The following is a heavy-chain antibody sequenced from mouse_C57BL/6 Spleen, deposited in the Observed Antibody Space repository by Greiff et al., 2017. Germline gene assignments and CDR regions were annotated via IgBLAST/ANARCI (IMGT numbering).Heavy chain of an antibody. Sequence: QVQLKQSGAELARPGASVKLSCKASGYTFTSYGISWVKQRTGQGLEWIGEIYPRSGNTYYNEKFKGKATLTADKSSSTAYMELRSLTSEDSAVYFCARKAGTEDFDVWGTGTTVTVSS. V-gene: IGHV1-81*01. CDR2: IYPRSGNT. D-gene: IGHD4-1*01. CDR3: ARKAGTEDFDV. CDR1: GYTFTSYG. J-gene: IGHJ1*03.